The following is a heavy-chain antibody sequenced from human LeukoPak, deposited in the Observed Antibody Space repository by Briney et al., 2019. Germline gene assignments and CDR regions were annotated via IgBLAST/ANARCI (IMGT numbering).Heavy chain of an antibody. D-gene: IGHD3-10*01. J-gene: IGHJ5*02. CDR1: GGSISSSSYY. V-gene: IGHV4-39*01. CDR2: IYYSGST. Sequence: PSETLSLTCTVSGGSISSSSYYWGWIRQPPGKGLEWIGSIYYSGSTYYNPSLKSRVTISVDTSKNQFSLKLSSVTAADTAVCYCARLADITMVRGVGWFDPWGQGTLVTVSS. CDR3: ARLADITMVRGVGWFDP.